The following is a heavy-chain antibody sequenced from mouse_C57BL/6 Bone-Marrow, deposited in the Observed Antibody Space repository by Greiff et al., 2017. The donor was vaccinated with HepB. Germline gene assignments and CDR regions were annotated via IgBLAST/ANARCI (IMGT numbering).Heavy chain of an antibody. J-gene: IGHJ1*03. V-gene: IGHV1-7*01. CDR1: GYTFTSYW. Sequence: QVQLQQSGAELAKPGASVKLSCKASGYTFTSYWMHWVRQRPGQGLEWIGYINPSSGYTKYNQKFKDKATLTADKSSSTAYMQLSSLTYEDSAVYYCAREDWELSLPYGSSYDWYVDVWGTGTTVTVSS. D-gene: IGHD1-1*01. CDR2: INPSSGYT. CDR3: AREDWELSLPYGSSYDWYVDV.